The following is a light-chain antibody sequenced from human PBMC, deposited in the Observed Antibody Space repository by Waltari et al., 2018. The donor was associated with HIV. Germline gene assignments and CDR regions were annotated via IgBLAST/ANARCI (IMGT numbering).Light chain of an antibody. Sequence: QSVLTQPPSVSGAPGQRVTISCTGRSSNIGAGYDVPWYQQLPGTAPNLLIYGNSNRPSGVPDRFSGSKSGTSASLAITGLQAEDEADYYCQSYDSSLSGVVFGGGTKLTVL. CDR3: QSYDSSLSGVV. J-gene: IGLJ2*01. CDR1: SSNIGAGYD. V-gene: IGLV1-40*01. CDR2: GNS.